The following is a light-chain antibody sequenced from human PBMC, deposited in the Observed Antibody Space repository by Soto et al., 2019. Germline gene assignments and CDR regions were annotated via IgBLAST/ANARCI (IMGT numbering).Light chain of an antibody. CDR2: EVS. CDR1: SSDVGGYNY. Sequence: QSALTQPASVSGSPGQSITISCTGTSSDVGGYNYVSWYQQHPGKAPKLMIYEVSNRPSGVSDRFSGSKSVNTASLTISGLQAEDEADYYCSSYTRSTTLDVVFGGGTKLTVL. CDR3: SSYTRSTTLDVV. J-gene: IGLJ2*01. V-gene: IGLV2-14*01.